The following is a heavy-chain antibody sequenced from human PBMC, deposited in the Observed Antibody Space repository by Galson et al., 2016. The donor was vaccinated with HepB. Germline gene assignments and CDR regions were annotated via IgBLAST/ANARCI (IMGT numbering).Heavy chain of an antibody. CDR3: AKRGAAADTLPYYYALDF. V-gene: IGHV3-23*01. J-gene: IGHJ6*02. CDR2: IRDSGVVT. CDR1: GFVFSRYA. Sequence: SLRLSCAASGFVFSRYAMTWVRQAPGKGLEWVAAIRDSGVVTYYADSVKGRFTISRDNHKNTLYLQMSSLRAEDTAVYYCAKRGAAADTLPYYYALDFWGQGTTVTVSS. D-gene: IGHD6-13*01.